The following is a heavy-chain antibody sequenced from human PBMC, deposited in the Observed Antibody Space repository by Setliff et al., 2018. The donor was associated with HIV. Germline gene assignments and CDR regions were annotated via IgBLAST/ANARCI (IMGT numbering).Heavy chain of an antibody. CDR1: GYSFTSYG. CDR2: ISTYNGNI. Sequence: ASVKVSCKAFGYSFTSYGISWVRQAPGQGFEWMGWISTYNGNINYAQKVQGRVTMTTDTSTNTVYMEPRSLRSDDTAVYYCARDEQYQLLLDYWGQGTLVTVSS. CDR3: ARDEQYQLLLDY. V-gene: IGHV1-18*01. D-gene: IGHD2-2*01. J-gene: IGHJ4*02.